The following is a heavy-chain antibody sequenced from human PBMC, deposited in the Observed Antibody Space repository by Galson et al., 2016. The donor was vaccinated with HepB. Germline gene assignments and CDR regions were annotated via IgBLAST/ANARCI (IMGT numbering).Heavy chain of an antibody. CDR2: IYSGDST. CDR3: ARDSSIVARPSYYYHSGMDV. D-gene: IGHD6-6*01. V-gene: IGHV3-53*01. J-gene: IGHJ6*02. CDR1: GFTVSSTF. Sequence: SLRLSCAASGFTVSSTFMTWVRQAPGKGLEWVSVIYSGDSTNYADSVKGRFTISRDNSKNTVYLQMNSLRAEDTAVYYCARDSSIVARPSYYYHSGMDVRGQGATVTVSS.